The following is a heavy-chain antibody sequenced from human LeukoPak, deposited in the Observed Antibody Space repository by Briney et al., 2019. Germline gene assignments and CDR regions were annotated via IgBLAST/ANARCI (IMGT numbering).Heavy chain of an antibody. CDR2: ISYDGSNK. CDR3: AKDRAGGSSGHKTGGYFDY. J-gene: IGHJ4*02. CDR1: GFTFSSYG. V-gene: IGHV3-30*18. D-gene: IGHD5-12*01. Sequence: PGRSLRLSCAASGFTFSSYGMHWVRQAPGKGLEWVAVISYDGSNKYYADSVKGRFTISRDNSKNTLYLQMNSLRAEDTAVYYCAKDRAGGSSGHKTGGYFDYWGQGTLVTVSS.